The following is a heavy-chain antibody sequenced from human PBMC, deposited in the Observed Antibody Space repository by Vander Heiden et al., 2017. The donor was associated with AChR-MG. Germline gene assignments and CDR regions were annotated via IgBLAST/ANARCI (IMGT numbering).Heavy chain of an antibody. CDR1: GGTLGHA. CDR3: AQFGEISVG. Sequence: QVHLVQSGAEVKQPGSSVTVSCKASGGTLGHASSWVRQAPGRGLEWVGGIIPIFGTAKFAQNFQGRVTITADKSTGTAYMELSSLRSEDTAVYYCAQFGEISVGWGQGTLVTVSS. CDR2: IIPIFGTA. J-gene: IGHJ4*02. D-gene: IGHD3-10*01. V-gene: IGHV1-69*06.